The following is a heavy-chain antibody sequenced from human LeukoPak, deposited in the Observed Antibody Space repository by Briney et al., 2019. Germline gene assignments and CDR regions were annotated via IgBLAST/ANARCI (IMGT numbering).Heavy chain of an antibody. V-gene: IGHV4-59*01. CDR1: GGSISWYY. Sequence: SETLSLTCTVSGGSISWYYWSWIRQPPGKGLELIGYVHDRGSTNYSPSLKSRVSISVDTSKNQFSLKLSSVTAADTAVYYCARAYSSSLYWYFDLWGSGTLVTVSS. CDR3: ARAYSSSLYWYFDL. D-gene: IGHD1-26*01. CDR2: VHDRGST. J-gene: IGHJ2*01.